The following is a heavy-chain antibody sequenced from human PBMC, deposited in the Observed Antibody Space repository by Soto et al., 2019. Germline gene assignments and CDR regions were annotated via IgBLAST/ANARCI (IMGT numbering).Heavy chain of an antibody. D-gene: IGHD1-26*01. CDR3: TTAWIVGATRFDY. V-gene: IGHV3-15*01. Sequence: EVQLVESGGGLVKPGGSLRLSCAASGFTFSNAWMNWVRQAPGKGLEWVGRIKSKTDGGTTDYAAPVKGRFTISRDDSKNTLYLQMNSLKTGDTAVYYCTTAWIVGATRFDYWGQGTLVTVSS. J-gene: IGHJ4*02. CDR2: IKSKTDGGTT. CDR1: GFTFSNAW.